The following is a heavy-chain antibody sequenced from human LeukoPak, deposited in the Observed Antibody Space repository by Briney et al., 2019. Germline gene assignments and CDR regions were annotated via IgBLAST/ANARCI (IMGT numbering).Heavy chain of an antibody. Sequence: GGSLRLSCVASGFPLSNSWMTWVRQAPENGLEWVADIKLDGSEEYVDSVKGRFTISRDNAKNSVYLQMNSLTAEDTAVYYCAKHSWYHFDSWGQGALVTVSS. CDR2: IKLDGSEE. CDR1: GFPLSNSW. V-gene: IGHV3-7*01. CDR3: AKHSWYHFDS. J-gene: IGHJ4*02. D-gene: IGHD1-14*01.